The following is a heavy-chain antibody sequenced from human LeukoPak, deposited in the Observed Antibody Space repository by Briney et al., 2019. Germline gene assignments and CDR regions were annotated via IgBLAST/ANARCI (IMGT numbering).Heavy chain of an antibody. Sequence: PSETLSLTCTVSGGSISSRSYYWGWIRQPPGKGLEWMGYIHYSGSITNYNPSLKSRVTISVDTPKNQFSLKLNSVTAADTAVYHCARHGGGNSISYLDYWGQGALVTVSS. J-gene: IGHJ4*02. V-gene: IGHV4-61*05. CDR1: GGSISSRSYY. CDR3: ARHGGGNSISYLDY. D-gene: IGHD4-23*01. CDR2: IHYSGSIT.